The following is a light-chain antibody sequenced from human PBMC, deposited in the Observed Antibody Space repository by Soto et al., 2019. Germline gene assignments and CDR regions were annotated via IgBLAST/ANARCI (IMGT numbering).Light chain of an antibody. V-gene: IGKV3-11*01. Sequence: EVVLTQSPVTLSLSPGERATLSCRASQSFRGLLAWYQQKPGQAPRLLIYDAYNRATGIPPRFSGSGSGTDFTLTTSSLEPEASAVYYCHQRQMWPIPFGKGTRLEI. CDR3: HQRQMWPIP. CDR2: DAY. J-gene: IGKJ5*01. CDR1: QSFRGL.